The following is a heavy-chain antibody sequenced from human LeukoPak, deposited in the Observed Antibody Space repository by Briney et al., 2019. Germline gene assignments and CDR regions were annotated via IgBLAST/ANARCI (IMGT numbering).Heavy chain of an antibody. Sequence: PGGSLRLSCAASGFTFSSFAMNWVRQAPGKGLEWVSAISGSGGSTFCADSVQGRFTISRDNAKNSLYLQMNSLRDEDTAVYYCARAFGLTDYWGQGTLVTVSS. CDR3: ARAFGLTDY. CDR2: ISGSGGST. J-gene: IGHJ4*02. V-gene: IGHV3-23*01. D-gene: IGHD3-16*01. CDR1: GFTFSSFA.